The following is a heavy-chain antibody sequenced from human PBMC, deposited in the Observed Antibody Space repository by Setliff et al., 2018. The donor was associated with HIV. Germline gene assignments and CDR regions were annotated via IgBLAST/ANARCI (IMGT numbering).Heavy chain of an antibody. CDR1: GFTFSNAW. D-gene: IGHD3-22*01. Sequence: GGSLRLSCAASGFTFSNAWMNWVRQAPGKGLEWVGRIKSKTDGGTADYAAPVRGRFTFSRDDSKNTVYLQMNSLKTEDTAVYYCARSRLLNPIYYYYMDVWGKGTTVTVSS. V-gene: IGHV3-15*07. J-gene: IGHJ6*03. CDR2: IKSKTDGGTA. CDR3: ARSRLLNPIYYYYMDV.